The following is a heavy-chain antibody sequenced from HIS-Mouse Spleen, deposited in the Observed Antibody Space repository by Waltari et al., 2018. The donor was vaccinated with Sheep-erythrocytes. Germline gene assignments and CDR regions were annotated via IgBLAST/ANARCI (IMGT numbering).Heavy chain of an antibody. CDR3: AQTGATTPHFDY. J-gene: IGHJ4*02. D-gene: IGHD1-26*01. V-gene: IGHV1-69*04. CDR2: IIPILGIA. Sequence: QVQLVQSGAAVKKPGSSVKVSCKASGGPFSSYAISWVRQAPGQGLEWMGRIIPILGIANYAQKFQGRVTITADKSTSTAYMELSSLRSEDTAVYYCAQTGATTPHFDYWGQGTLVTVSS. CDR1: GGPFSSYA.